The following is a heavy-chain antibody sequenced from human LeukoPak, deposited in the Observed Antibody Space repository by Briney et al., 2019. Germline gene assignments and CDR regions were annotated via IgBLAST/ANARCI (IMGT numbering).Heavy chain of an antibody. CDR1: RFTFSGYY. Sequence: GGSLRLSCAASRFTFSGYYMSWIRQAPGKGLEWVSYISSSSSYTNYADSVKSRFTISRDNARNSLYLQMNSLRAEDTAVYFCARDCSSTSCYWDYWGQGTLVTVSS. D-gene: IGHD2-2*01. V-gene: IGHV3-11*06. J-gene: IGHJ4*02. CDR2: ISSSSSYT. CDR3: ARDCSSTSCYWDY.